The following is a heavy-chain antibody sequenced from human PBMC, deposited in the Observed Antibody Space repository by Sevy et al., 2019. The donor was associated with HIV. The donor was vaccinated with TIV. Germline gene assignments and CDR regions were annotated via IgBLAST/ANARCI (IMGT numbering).Heavy chain of an antibody. CDR2: ISAYNGNT. D-gene: IGHD2-21*02. Sequence: ASVKVSCKASGYTFTSYGISWVRQAPGQGLEWMGWISAYNGNTNYAQKLQGRVTMTTDTSTSIAYMELRSLRSDDTAVYYCARAMATDCGGDCALDYWGQGTLVTVSS. V-gene: IGHV1-18*01. J-gene: IGHJ4*02. CDR1: GYTFTSYG. CDR3: ARAMATDCGGDCALDY.